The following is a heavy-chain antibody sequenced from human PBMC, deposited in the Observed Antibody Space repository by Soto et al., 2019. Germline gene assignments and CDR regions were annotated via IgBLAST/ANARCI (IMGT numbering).Heavy chain of an antibody. CDR3: ARVGHITNYGMAV. D-gene: IGHD1-26*01. J-gene: IGHJ6*02. CDR1: GGTFSSYP. CDR2: IIPFFGTS. Sequence: QVQLVQSGAEVKKPGSSVKVSCEASGGTFSSYPINWVRQAPGQGLEWMGGIIPFFGTSNYAQKFQGRVKITAADSTSTAYMELRSLRSEDTAVYYCARVGHITNYGMAVWGQGTTVTVSS. V-gene: IGHV1-69*01.